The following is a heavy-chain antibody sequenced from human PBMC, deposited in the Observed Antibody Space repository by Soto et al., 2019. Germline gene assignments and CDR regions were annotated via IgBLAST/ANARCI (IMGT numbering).Heavy chain of an antibody. Sequence: QVQLVQSGAEVKKPGSSVKVSCKASGGTFSSYAISWVRQAPGQGLEWMGGIIPISDTTNYAQKFQGRVTITADEYTSTADMELSSLRSEDTAVYYCATSPGSSTSLEIYYYYYYGMDVWGQGTTVTVSS. V-gene: IGHV1-69*12. CDR1: GGTFSSYA. CDR2: IIPISDTT. D-gene: IGHD2-2*01. CDR3: ATSPGSSTSLEIYYYYYYGMDV. J-gene: IGHJ6*02.